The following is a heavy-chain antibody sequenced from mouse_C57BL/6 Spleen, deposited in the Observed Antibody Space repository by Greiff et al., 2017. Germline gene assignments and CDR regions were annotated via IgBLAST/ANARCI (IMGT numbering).Heavy chain of an antibody. CDR3: ARSAVGYFDY. D-gene: IGHD1-1*02. CDR2: IDPSDSYT. J-gene: IGHJ2*01. CDR1: GYTFTSYW. V-gene: IGHV1-59*01. Sequence: QVQLQQPGAELVRPGTSVKLSCKASGYTFTSYWMHWVKQRPGQGLEWIGVIDPSDSYTNYNQKFKGKATLTVDTSSSTAYMQLRSLTSEDSAVYYCARSAVGYFDYWGQGTTLTVSS.